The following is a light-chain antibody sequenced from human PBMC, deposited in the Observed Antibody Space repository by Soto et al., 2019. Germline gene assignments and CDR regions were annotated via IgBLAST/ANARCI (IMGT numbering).Light chain of an antibody. CDR3: SSFTTSNTWV. Sequence: QSALPQPASVSGSPGQSITISCTGTSSDVGGFNYVSWYQQYPGEAPKLLIYEVSNRPSGVSSRFSGSKSGNTASLTISGLQADDEGGYYCSSFTTSNTWVFGGGTQLTVL. CDR1: SSDVGGFNY. CDR2: EVS. V-gene: IGLV2-14*01. J-gene: IGLJ3*02.